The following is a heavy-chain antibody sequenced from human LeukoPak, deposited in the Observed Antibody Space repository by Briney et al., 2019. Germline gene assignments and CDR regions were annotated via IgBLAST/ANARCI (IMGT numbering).Heavy chain of an antibody. D-gene: IGHD1-26*01. J-gene: IGHJ4*02. CDR1: GFTFSSSA. CDR3: AKDQRWESPHYLDS. V-gene: IGHV3-23*01. CDR2: ISASGGST. Sequence: GGSLRLSCAASGFTFSSSAMSWVRQVPGKGLEWVSGISASGGSTYHADSVRGRFTISRDNSKNTLYVQMNSLRDEDTAVCYCAKDQRWESPHYLDSWGQGTLVTVSS.